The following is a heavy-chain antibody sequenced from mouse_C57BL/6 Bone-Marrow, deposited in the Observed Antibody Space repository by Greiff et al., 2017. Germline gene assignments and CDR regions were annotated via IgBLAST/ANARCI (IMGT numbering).Heavy chain of an antibody. CDR3: ARGVRYPDWYFDV. CDR1: GYTFTSYW. Sequence: QVQLQQPGAELVKPGASVTMSCKASGYTFTSYWITWVKQRPGQGLEWIGDIYPGSGSTNYNEKFKSKATLTVDTSSSTAYMQLSSLTSEDSAVYYCARGVRYPDWYFDVWGTGTTGTVSS. J-gene: IGHJ1*03. V-gene: IGHV1-55*01. CDR2: IYPGSGST. D-gene: IGHD1-1*01.